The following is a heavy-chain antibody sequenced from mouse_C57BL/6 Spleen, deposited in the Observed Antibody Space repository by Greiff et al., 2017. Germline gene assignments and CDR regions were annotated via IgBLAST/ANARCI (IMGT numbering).Heavy chain of an antibody. CDR1: GYTFTSYW. V-gene: IGHV1-69*01. D-gene: IGHD3-2*02. Sequence: VQLQQPGAELVMPGASVKLSCKASGYTFTSYWMHWVKQRPGQGLEWIGEIDPSDSYTNYNQKFKGKSTLTVDKSSSTAYMQLSSLTSEDSAVYYCATGAQAPDYWGQGTTLTVSS. J-gene: IGHJ2*01. CDR3: ATGAQAPDY. CDR2: IDPSDSYT.